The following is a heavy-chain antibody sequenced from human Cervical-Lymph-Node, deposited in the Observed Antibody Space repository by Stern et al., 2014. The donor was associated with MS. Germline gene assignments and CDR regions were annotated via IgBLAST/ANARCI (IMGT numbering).Heavy chain of an antibody. Sequence: QLVQSGAEVKKPGPSVKFSCKAYAGTFSSYALSWVRQAPGQGLEWLGGIIAIFGTANHAQKVQGRVTISADESRSPDYMALSSLRSEDTAVYYCARGELKEGLVRGMDVWGQGTTVTVSS. CDR1: AGTFSSYA. CDR3: ARGELKEGLVRGMDV. J-gene: IGHJ6*02. CDR2: IIAIFGTA. V-gene: IGHV1-69*01. D-gene: IGHD1-26*01.